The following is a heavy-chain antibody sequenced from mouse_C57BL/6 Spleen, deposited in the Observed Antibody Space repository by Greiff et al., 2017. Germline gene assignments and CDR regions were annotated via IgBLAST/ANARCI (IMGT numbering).Heavy chain of an antibody. CDR3: ASYYEYDKEAMDY. J-gene: IGHJ4*01. V-gene: IGHV5-4*01. D-gene: IGHD2-4*01. CDR1: GFTFSSYA. Sequence: EVLLVESGGGLVKPGGSLKLSCAASGFTFSSYAMSWVRQTPEKRLEWVATISDGGSYTYYPDNVKGRFTISRDNAKNNLYLQMSHLKSEDTAMYYCASYYEYDKEAMDYWGQGTSVTVSS. CDR2: ISDGGSYT.